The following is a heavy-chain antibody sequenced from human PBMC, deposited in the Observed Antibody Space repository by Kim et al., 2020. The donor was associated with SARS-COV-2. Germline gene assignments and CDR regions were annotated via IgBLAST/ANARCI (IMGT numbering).Heavy chain of an antibody. J-gene: IGHJ4*02. D-gene: IGHD5-18*01. Sequence: YNPSLKSRVTISVDTSKNQFSLKLSSVTAADTAVYYCARVDTAMVTDFDYWGQGTLVTVSS. V-gene: IGHV4-39*07. CDR3: ARVDTAMVTDFDY.